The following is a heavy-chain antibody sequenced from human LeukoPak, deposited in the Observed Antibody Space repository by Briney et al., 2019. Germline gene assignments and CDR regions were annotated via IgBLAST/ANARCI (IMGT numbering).Heavy chain of an antibody. CDR2: VNPHSGGT. D-gene: IGHD3-22*01. J-gene: IGHJ4*02. CDR1: GYTFTDYY. Sequence: GASVKVSCKASGYTFTDYYIHWVRQAPGHGLEWMGWVNPHSGGTNFAQGFRGKVTMTRDTSVTTAYLELNSLQSDDTAIYYRARTDNRYDSRLLFNWGQGTQITVSS. V-gene: IGHV1-2*02. CDR3: ARTDNRYDSRLLFN.